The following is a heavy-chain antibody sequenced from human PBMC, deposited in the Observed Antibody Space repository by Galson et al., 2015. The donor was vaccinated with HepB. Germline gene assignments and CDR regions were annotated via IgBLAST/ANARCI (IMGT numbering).Heavy chain of an antibody. CDR3: ARDLRGPHNYDILTGFWAYGLDV. Sequence: SVKVSCKASGYIFILYGITWVRQAPGQGLEWLGGISAYNGNVNSAQNLQDRVTMTTDTSTNTVFMDLRNLTSDDTAVYYCARDLRGPHNYDILTGFWAYGLDVWGQGTTVTVSS. CDR2: ISAYNGNV. J-gene: IGHJ6*02. V-gene: IGHV1-18*01. D-gene: IGHD3-9*01. CDR1: GYIFILYG.